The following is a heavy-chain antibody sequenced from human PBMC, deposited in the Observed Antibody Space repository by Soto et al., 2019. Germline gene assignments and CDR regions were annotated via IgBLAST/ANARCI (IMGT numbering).Heavy chain of an antibody. J-gene: IGHJ6*02. Sequence: EVQLVESGGGLVQPGGSLRLSCAASGFGVSNNYMSWVRQAPGKGLEWVSAINSGGNTYYADSVKGIFTISRDNSKNTVYLQMNSVGAEDTAVYYCARGGDSFGYGEYCYSGMDVWGQGTTVTVSS. D-gene: IGHD3-22*01. CDR3: ARGGDSFGYGEYCYSGMDV. CDR1: GFGVSNNY. V-gene: IGHV3-66*01. CDR2: INSGGNT.